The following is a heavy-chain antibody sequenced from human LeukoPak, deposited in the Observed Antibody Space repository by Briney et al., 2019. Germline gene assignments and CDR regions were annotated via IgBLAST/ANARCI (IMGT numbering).Heavy chain of an antibody. V-gene: IGHV4-59*01. CDR2: IYYSGST. J-gene: IGHJ4*02. Sequence: SETLSLTCTVSGGSISSYYWSWIRQPPGKGLEWIGYIYYSGSTNYNPSLKSRVTISVDTSKNQFSLKLSSGTAADTAVYYCARGKWELLGGYYFDYWGQGTLVTVSS. D-gene: IGHD1-26*01. CDR3: ARGKWELLGGYYFDY. CDR1: GGSISSYY.